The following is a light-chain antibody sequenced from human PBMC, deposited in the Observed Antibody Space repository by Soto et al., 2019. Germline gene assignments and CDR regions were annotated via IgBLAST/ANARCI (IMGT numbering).Light chain of an antibody. V-gene: IGLV2-14*01. CDR1: SSDVGAYNY. Sequence: QSVLTQPASVSGSPGQSITISCAGTSSDVGAYNYVSWYQQHPGKAPKLMIYEVSNRPSGISNRFSGSKSGNTASLTISGVQAEDEADYYCSSYTSSSTLVFGTGTKVTVL. CDR3: SSYTSSSTLV. CDR2: EVS. J-gene: IGLJ1*01.